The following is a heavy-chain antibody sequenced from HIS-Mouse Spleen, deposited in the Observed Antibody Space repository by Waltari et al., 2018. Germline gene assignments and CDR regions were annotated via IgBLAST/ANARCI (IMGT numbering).Heavy chain of an antibody. J-gene: IGHJ2*01. CDR1: GGSISSSSVY. D-gene: IGHD6-13*01. V-gene: IGHV4-39*07. Sequence: QLQLQESGPGLVKPSETLSLTRTVSGGSISSSSVYLGWIRQPPGKGLEWIGSIYYSGSTYYNPSLKSRVTISVDTSKNQFSLKLSSVTAADTAVYYCAREIPYSSSWYDWYFDLWGRGTLVTVSS. CDR3: AREIPYSSSWYDWYFDL. CDR2: IYYSGST.